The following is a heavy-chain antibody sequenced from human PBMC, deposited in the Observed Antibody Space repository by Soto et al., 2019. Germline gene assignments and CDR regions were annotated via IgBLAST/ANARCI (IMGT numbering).Heavy chain of an antibody. D-gene: IGHD3-22*01. Sequence: PGGSLRLSCAASGFTFSSYAMHWVRQAPGKGLEWVAVISYDGSNKHYADCVQGRFTISRDNSKNTLYLQMNSLRAEDTAVYYCARAPNFFYDSSGYYYEGPDYWGQGTLVTTSS. J-gene: IGHJ4*02. CDR3: ARAPNFFYDSSGYYYEGPDY. CDR1: GFTFSSYA. CDR2: ISYDGSNK. V-gene: IGHV3-30-3*01.